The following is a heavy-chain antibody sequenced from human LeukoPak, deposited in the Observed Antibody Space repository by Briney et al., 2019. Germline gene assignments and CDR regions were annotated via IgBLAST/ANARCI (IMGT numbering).Heavy chain of an antibody. CDR1: GYSFIDYY. CDR2: INSNSADT. CDR3: ARIGISARGTNFHH. D-gene: IGHD6-13*01. Sequence: PEASVKVSCKTSGYSFIDYYIHWVRQAPGQGLEWMGWINSNSADTNYAQNFQGRVTMTRDTSISTAYMELSRLRSDDTALYYCARIGISARGTNFHHWGQGTLVTVSS. J-gene: IGHJ1*01. V-gene: IGHV1-2*02.